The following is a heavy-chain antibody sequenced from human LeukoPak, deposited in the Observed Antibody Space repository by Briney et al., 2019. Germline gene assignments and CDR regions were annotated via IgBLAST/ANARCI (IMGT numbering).Heavy chain of an antibody. CDR1: GYTFTGYY. CDR3: ARGQHLPYYDFWSGYHRGWFDP. Sequence: GASVKVSCKASGYTFTGYYMHWVRQAPGQGLEWMGWINPNSGGTNYAQKFQGRVTMTRDTSISTAYMELSSLRSEDTAVYYCARGQHLPYYDFWSGYHRGWFDPWGQGTLVTVSS. D-gene: IGHD3-3*01. J-gene: IGHJ5*02. CDR2: INPNSGGT. V-gene: IGHV1-2*02.